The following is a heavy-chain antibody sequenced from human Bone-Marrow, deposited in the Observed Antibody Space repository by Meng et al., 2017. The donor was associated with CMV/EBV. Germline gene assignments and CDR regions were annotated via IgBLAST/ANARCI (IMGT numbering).Heavy chain of an antibody. CDR2: IIPILGIA. CDR1: GGTFSSYT. D-gene: IGHD2-2*02. Sequence: SVKVSCKASGGTFSSYTISWVRQVPGQGLEWMGRIIPILGIANYAQKFQGRVTITADKSTSTAYMELSSLRSEDTAVYYCARQAYCSSTSCYTPHWFDPWGQGTLVTVSS. CDR3: ARQAYCSSTSCYTPHWFDP. V-gene: IGHV1-69*02. J-gene: IGHJ5*02.